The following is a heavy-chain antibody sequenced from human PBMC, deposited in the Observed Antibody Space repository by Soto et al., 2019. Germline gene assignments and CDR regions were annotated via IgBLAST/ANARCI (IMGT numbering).Heavy chain of an antibody. CDR1: ADSISSSNYY. D-gene: IGHD6-25*01. J-gene: IGHJ4*02. Sequence: SETLSLTCNVSADSISSSNYYWAWIRQPPGRGLEWIGSIYYNGNTYYNPSLKSRVTLSVDTSENQFSLNVISVTASDTAVYYCARHWSRQRVFFDYWGQGTLVTVSS. CDR3: ARHWSRQRVFFDY. CDR2: IYYNGNT. V-gene: IGHV4-39*01.